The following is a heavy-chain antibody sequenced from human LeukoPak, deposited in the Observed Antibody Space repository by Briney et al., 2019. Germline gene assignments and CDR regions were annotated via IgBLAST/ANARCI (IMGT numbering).Heavy chain of an antibody. J-gene: IGHJ5*02. Sequence: SETLCPTCAVYSGSLSDYFWSWIRQSPGKGLEWIGEINHSGSTKYNPSLKSRVTISVDTSKNQFSLRLSSVTAADTAVYYCAREGTTDSSTWYMSWFDPWGQGTLVTVSS. D-gene: IGHD6-13*01. V-gene: IGHV4-34*01. CDR2: INHSGST. CDR3: AREGTTDSSTWYMSWFDP. CDR1: SGSLSDYF.